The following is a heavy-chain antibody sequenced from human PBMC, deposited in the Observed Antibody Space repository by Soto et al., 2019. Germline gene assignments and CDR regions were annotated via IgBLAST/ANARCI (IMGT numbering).Heavy chain of an antibody. Sequence: TLSLTCTVSGGSISSGDYYGSWIRQPPGKGLEWIGYIYYSGSTYYNPPLKSRVTISVDASKNQFSLKPFSVTAAATAAYYCAREGGATGTTNWFDPWGQGTLVTVSS. V-gene: IGHV4-30-4*01. J-gene: IGHJ5*02. D-gene: IGHD1-7*01. CDR3: AREGGATGTTNWFDP. CDR1: GGSISSGDYY. CDR2: IYYSGST.